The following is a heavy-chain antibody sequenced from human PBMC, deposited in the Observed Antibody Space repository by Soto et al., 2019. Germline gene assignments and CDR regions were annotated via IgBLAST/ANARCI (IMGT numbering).Heavy chain of an antibody. J-gene: IGHJ5*02. CDR2: IYWGDDK. D-gene: IGHD3-10*01. CDR1: GFSLSTSGVG. Sequence: SGPTLVNPTQTLTLTCTFSGFSLSTSGVGVGWIRQPPGKALEWLALIYWGDDKRYSPSLKSRLSITKDTSKNQLVLTMTNMDPEDTATYYCAAHGSGTYYNPLYNWFDPWGPGTLVTVSS. CDR3: AAHGSGTYYNPLYNWFDP. V-gene: IGHV2-5*02.